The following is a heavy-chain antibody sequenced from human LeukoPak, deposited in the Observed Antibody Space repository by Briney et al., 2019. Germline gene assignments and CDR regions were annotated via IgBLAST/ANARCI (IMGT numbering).Heavy chain of an antibody. D-gene: IGHD1-26*01. CDR1: GFTFSTYA. CDR3: ARSTVGTSCCTAVDY. CDR2: ISAGGDRT. Sequence: GGSLRLSCAASGFTFSTYAMTSVRQAPGKGLECDSGISAGGDRTYSADSVRGRFTISRDNTKNTLYLQMNSLTAEDAAEYYCARSTVGTSCCTAVDYWGQGTLVTVSS. V-gene: IGHV3-23*01. J-gene: IGHJ4*02.